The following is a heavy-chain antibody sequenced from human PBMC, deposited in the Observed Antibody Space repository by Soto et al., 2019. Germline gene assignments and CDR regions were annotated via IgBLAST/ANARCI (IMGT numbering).Heavy chain of an antibody. Sequence: SGTLSPTCAIHCPSFAVYFWRWNVGPPGKGLEWIGEINHSGSTNYNPSLKSRVTISVDTSKNQFSLKLSSVTAADTAVYYCARNPQIVVVPADYGMDVWGQGTTVS. V-gene: IGHV4-34*01. CDR1: CPSFAVYF. J-gene: IGHJ6*02. CDR2: INHSGST. CDR3: ARNPQIVVVPADYGMDV. D-gene: IGHD2-2*01.